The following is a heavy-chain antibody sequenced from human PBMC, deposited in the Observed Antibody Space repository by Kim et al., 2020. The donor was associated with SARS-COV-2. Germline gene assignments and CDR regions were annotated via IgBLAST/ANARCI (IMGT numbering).Heavy chain of an antibody. V-gene: IGHV3-30*18. CDR1: GFTFSSYG. CDR2: ISYDGSNK. D-gene: IGHD6-19*01. CDR3: AKGVERGASVAGGADAFDI. J-gene: IGHJ3*02. Sequence: GGSLRLSCAASGFTFSSYGMHWVRQAPGKGLEWVAVISYDGSNKYYADSVKGRFTISRDNSKNTLYLQMNSLRAEDTAVYYCAKGVERGASVAGGADAFDIWGQGTMVTVSS.